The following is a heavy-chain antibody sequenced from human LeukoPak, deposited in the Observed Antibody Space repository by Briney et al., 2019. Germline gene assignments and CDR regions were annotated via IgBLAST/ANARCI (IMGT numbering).Heavy chain of an antibody. V-gene: IGHV3-30*02. Sequence: GGSVRISCAASGCSFRNYAIHWVRQPPGKGLEWVAYIKFDGYKDNYADSVKGRFTVSRDNSKNTLFLQMTSLRVDDTGVYYCVKDRTAFMVGAEPFDIWGPGTMVIVSS. CDR1: GCSFRNYA. CDR2: IKFDGYKD. D-gene: IGHD3-10*01. CDR3: VKDRTAFMVGAEPFDI. J-gene: IGHJ3*02.